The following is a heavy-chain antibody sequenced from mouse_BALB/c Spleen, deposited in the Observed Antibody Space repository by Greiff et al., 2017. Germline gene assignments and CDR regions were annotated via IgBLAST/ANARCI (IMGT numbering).Heavy chain of an antibody. CDR3: ARYYYGYDWYFDV. Sequence: VQLKESGPELVKPGASVKMSCKASGYTFTSYVMHWVKQKPGQGLEWIGYINPYNDGTKYNEKFKGKATLTSDKSSSTAYMELSSLTSEDSAVYYCARYYYGYDWYFDVWGAGTTVTVSS. V-gene: IGHV1-14*01. CDR1: GYTFTSYV. D-gene: IGHD1-2*01. J-gene: IGHJ1*01. CDR2: INPYNDGT.